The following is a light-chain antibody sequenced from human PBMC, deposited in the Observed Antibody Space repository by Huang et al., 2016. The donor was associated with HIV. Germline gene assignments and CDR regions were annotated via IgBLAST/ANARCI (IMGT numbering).Light chain of an antibody. V-gene: IGKV3-15*01. CDR2: GAS. Sequence: EIVMTQSPATLSVSPGERITLSSRASESISNNLAWYQQRPGQAPRLLIYGASTRATGVAARVTGSGSGTDFTLTISSLQSEDSAVYYCHQYDNWPPFTFGQGTKLEIK. CDR1: ESISNN. J-gene: IGKJ2*01. CDR3: HQYDNWPPFT.